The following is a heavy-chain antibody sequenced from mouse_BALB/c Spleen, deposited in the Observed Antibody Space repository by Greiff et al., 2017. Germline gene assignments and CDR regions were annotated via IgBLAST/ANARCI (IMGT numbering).Heavy chain of an antibody. CDR2: IDPANGNT. CDR1: GFNIKDTY. D-gene: IGHD1-1*01. CDR3: ANYYGSSWYFDV. J-gene: IGHJ1*01. V-gene: IGHV14-3*02. Sequence: EVKLMESGAELVKPGASVKLSCTASGFNIKDTYMHWVKQRPEQGLEWIGRIDPANGNTKYDPKFQGKATITADTSSNTAYLQLSSLTSEDTAVYYCANYYGSSWYFDVWGAGTTVTVSS.